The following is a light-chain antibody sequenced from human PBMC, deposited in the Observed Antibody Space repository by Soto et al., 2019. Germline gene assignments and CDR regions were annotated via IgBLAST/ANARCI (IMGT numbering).Light chain of an antibody. Sequence: DIQMTQSPSTLSASVGDRVTITCRASQSISSWLAWYQQKPGKAPKLLIYKASSLESGVPSRFSGSGSGTECTLTIISLQPGDFATYYCQQYNSYSPPTFGQGTKVEIK. CDR3: QQYNSYSPPT. J-gene: IGKJ1*01. V-gene: IGKV1-5*03. CDR1: QSISSW. CDR2: KAS.